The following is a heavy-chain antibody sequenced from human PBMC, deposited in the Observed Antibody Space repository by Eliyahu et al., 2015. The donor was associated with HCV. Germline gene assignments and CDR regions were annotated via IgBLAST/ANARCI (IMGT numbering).Heavy chain of an antibody. V-gene: IGHV1-8*01. J-gene: IGHJ6*02. CDR3: ARGTVGYCSSTSCYGDYYYGMDV. CDR2: MNPNSGNT. Sequence: QVQLVQSGAEVKKPGASVNVSCXXSGYTFTSYDINXVRQATGQGLXWMGWMNPNSGNTGYAQKFQGRVTMTRNTSISTAYMELSSLRSEDTAVYYCARGTVGYCSSTSCYGDYYYGMDVWGQGTTVTVSS. CDR1: GYTFTSYD. D-gene: IGHD2-2*01.